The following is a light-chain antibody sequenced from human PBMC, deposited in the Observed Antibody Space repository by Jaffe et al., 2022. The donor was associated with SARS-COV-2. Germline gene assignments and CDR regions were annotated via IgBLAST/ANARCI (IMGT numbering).Light chain of an antibody. V-gene: IGLV3-19*01. CDR1: SLRSYY. J-gene: IGLJ2*01. Sequence: SSELTQDPAVSVALGQTVRITCQGDSLRSYYASWYQQKPGQAPVLVIYGKNNRPSEIPDRFSGSNSGNTASLTITGAQAEDEADYYCNSRDSSGDSVVFGGGTKLTVL. CDR3: NSRDSSGDSVV. CDR2: GKN.